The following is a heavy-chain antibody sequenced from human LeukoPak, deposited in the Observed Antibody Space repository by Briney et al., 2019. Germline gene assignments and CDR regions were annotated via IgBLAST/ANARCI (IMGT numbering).Heavy chain of an antibody. J-gene: IGHJ3*02. D-gene: IGHD3-3*01. V-gene: IGHV3-21*01. CDR3: ASHVLRFLEWSNDAFDI. CDR2: ISSSSSYI. CDR1: GFTLSSYS. Sequence: GGSLRLSCAASGFTLSSYSMNWVRQAPGKGLEWVSSISSSSSYIYYADSVKGRFTISRDNAKNSLYLQMNSLRADDTAVYYCASHVLRFLEWSNDAFDIWGQGTMVTVSS.